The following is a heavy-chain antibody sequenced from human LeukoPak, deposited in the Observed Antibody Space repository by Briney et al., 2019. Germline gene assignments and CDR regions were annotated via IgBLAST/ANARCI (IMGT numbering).Heavy chain of an antibody. Sequence: SETLSLTCAVYGGSFSGYYWSWIRQPPGKGLEWIGEINHSGSTNYNPSLKSRVTISVDTSKNQFSLKLSSVTAADTAVYYCARGPTYYYGSRSYYNVDPWGQGTLVTVSS. CDR1: GGSFSGYY. J-gene: IGHJ5*02. CDR2: INHSGST. D-gene: IGHD3-10*01. CDR3: ARGPTYYYGSRSYYNVDP. V-gene: IGHV4-34*01.